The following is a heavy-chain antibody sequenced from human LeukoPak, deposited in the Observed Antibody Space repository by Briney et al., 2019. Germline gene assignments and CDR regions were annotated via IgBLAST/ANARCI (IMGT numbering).Heavy chain of an antibody. Sequence: PGGSLRLSCAASGFIFSSYQMHWVREAPGKGLVWVSRINSDGSSTNYADSVKGRFTISRDNAKNTLYLQMNSLRADDTAVYYCAREYDFWSGYPSYFDYWGQGTLVTVSS. J-gene: IGHJ4*02. CDR3: AREYDFWSGYPSYFDY. D-gene: IGHD3-3*01. V-gene: IGHV3-74*01. CDR1: GFIFSSYQ. CDR2: INSDGSST.